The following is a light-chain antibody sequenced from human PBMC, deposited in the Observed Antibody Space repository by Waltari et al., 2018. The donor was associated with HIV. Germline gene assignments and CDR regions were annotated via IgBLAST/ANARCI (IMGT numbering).Light chain of an antibody. CDR1: SSSIGSNT. CDR3: SSYTSSSTWV. Sequence: QSVLTQPPSASGTPGQRVTISCSGSSSSIGSNTVNWFQQLPGTAPKLLIYSNNQRPSGVPDRFSGSKSGTSASLAISGLQSEDEADYYCSSYTSSSTWVFGGGTKLTVL. J-gene: IGLJ3*02. CDR2: SNN. V-gene: IGLV1-44*01.